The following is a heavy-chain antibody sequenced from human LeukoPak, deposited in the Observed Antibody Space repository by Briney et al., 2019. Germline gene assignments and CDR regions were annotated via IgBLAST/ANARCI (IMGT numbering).Heavy chain of an antibody. CDR2: INHSGST. CDR3: ARDGPVK. D-gene: IGHD3-22*01. J-gene: IGHJ4*02. CDR1: GGSFSGYY. Sequence: PSETLSLTCAVYGGSFSGYYWSWIRQPPGKGLEWIGEINHSGSTNYNPSLKSRVTISVDTSKSQFSLKLTSVTAADTAVYYCARDGPVKWGQGTLVTVSS. V-gene: IGHV4-34*01.